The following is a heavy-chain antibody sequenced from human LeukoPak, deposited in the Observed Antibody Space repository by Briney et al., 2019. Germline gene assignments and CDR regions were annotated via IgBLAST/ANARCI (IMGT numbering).Heavy chain of an antibody. CDR1: GFTVSAYS. CDR2: IYSGDRT. Sequence: GGSLRLSCAASGFTVSAYSMGWVRQAPGKGLEWLSLIYSGDRTYHADSVKGRFTVSRDDSENTLSLQMNSLRVEDTALYFCARVVGASHHTVDYWGQGALVTVSS. CDR3: ARVVGASHHTVDY. V-gene: IGHV3-53*01. D-gene: IGHD1-26*01. J-gene: IGHJ4*02.